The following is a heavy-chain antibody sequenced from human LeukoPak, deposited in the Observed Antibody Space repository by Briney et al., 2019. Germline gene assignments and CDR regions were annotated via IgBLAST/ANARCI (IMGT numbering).Heavy chain of an antibody. CDR2: INSDGSST. V-gene: IGHV3-74*01. J-gene: IGHJ4*02. CDR3: ARARDIVGARLDY. D-gene: IGHD1-26*01. CDR1: GFTFSSYW. Sequence: GGSLRLSCAASGFTFSSYWMHWVRQAPGKGLVWVSRINSDGSSTSYADSVKGRFTISRDNAQNTLYLQMSSLRAEDTAVYYCARARDIVGARLDYWGQGTLVTVSS.